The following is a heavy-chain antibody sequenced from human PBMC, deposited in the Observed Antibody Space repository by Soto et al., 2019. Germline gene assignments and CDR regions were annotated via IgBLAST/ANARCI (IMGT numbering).Heavy chain of an antibody. CDR2: IYATGTT. CDR1: GASISGFY. D-gene: IGHD1-1*01. J-gene: IGHJ5*02. Sequence: TLSLTCTVSGASISGFYWSWIRKSAGKGLEWIGRIYATGTTDYNPSLKSRVMMSVDTSKKQFSLKLRSVTAADTAVYYCVRDGTKTLRDWFDPWGQGISVTVS. V-gene: IGHV4-4*07. CDR3: VRDGTKTLRDWFDP.